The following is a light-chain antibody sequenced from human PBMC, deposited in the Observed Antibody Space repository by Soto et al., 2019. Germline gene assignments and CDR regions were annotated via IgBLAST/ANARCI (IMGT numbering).Light chain of an antibody. CDR2: EVT. Sequence: QSALTQPPSASGSPGQSVTISCTGTSSDVGGYNYVSWYQQHPGKAPKLMIYEVTKRPSGVPDRFSGSKSGNTASLTVSGLQGEDEAVYFSSSYAGTVYVFGTGTKLTVL. CDR1: SSDVGGYNY. V-gene: IGLV2-8*01. CDR3: SSYAGTVYV. J-gene: IGLJ1*01.